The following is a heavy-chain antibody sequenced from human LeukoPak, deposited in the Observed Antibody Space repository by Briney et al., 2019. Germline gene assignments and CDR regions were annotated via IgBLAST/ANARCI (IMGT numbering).Heavy chain of an antibody. CDR3: VSAYGGLLDY. Sequence: PGGPLSLPCAPSGLTFSRYEMIWVPHPPGQWLVCVSYIRGSASAIDYAGSVKGRFTISRDNAKNSLLLQMNSLRAEDTAVYYCVSAYGGLLDYWGQGILVTVSS. J-gene: IGHJ4*02. D-gene: IGHD3-16*01. CDR2: IRGSASAI. V-gene: IGHV3-48*03. CDR1: GLTFSRYE.